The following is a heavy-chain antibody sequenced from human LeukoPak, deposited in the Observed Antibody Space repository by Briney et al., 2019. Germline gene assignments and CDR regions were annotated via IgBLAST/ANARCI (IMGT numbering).Heavy chain of an antibody. CDR3: ARDPPSLLWFGEPPPNWFDP. Sequence: GASVKVSCKASGYTFSNYGISWVRQAPGQGLEWVGWIRGDNGNTNYAQKLQGRVTMTTDTSTSTAYMELRSLRSDDTAVYYCARDPPSLLWFGEPPPNWFDPWGQGTLVTVSS. V-gene: IGHV1-18*01. CDR2: IRGDNGNT. CDR1: GYTFSNYG. J-gene: IGHJ5*02. D-gene: IGHD3-10*01.